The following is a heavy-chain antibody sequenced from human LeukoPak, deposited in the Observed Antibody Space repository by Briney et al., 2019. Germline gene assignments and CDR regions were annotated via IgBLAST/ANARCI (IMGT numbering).Heavy chain of an antibody. CDR3: AREATYMYDGNGGPFDY. J-gene: IGHJ4*02. D-gene: IGHD3-22*01. CDR1: GGSISSGGYY. Sequence: PSETLSLTCTVFGGSISSGGYYWSWIRQHPGKGLEWIGYIYYSGRTYYLPSLESRVTISIDTSKNQFSLKLRSVTAADTAVYYCAREATYMYDGNGGPFDYWGQGALVTVSS. V-gene: IGHV4-31*03. CDR2: IYYSGRT.